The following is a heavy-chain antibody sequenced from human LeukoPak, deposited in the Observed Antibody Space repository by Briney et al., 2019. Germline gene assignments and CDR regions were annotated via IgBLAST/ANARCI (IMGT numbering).Heavy chain of an antibody. CDR3: AKNSGSYDLHY. J-gene: IGHJ4*02. CDR1: GFTFSNFA. CDR2: ISSSGGST. D-gene: IGHD1-26*01. V-gene: IGHV3-23*01. Sequence: PGGSLRLSCAASGFTFSNFAMSWVRHAPGKGLEWVSAISSSGGSTYYADSVKGRFTISRDNSKNTLYLQMNSLRAEDTAVYYCAKNSGSYDLHYWGQGTLVTVSS.